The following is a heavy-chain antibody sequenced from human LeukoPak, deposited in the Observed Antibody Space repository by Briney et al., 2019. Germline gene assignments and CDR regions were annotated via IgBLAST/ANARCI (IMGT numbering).Heavy chain of an antibody. V-gene: IGHV4-30-2*01. CDR2: IYHSGST. CDR1: GGSISSGGYY. Sequence: SETLSLTCTVSGGSISSGGYYWSWIRQPPGKGLEWIGYIYHSGSTYYNPSLKSRVTISVDRSKNQFSLKLSSVTAADTAVYYCAREPLVGAITGFDYWGQGTLVTVSS. J-gene: IGHJ4*02. D-gene: IGHD1-26*01. CDR3: AREPLVGAITGFDY.